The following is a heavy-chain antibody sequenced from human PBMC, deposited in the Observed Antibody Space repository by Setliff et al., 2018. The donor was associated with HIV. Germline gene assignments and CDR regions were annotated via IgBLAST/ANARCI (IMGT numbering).Heavy chain of an antibody. Sequence: HPGGSLRLSCTTSGFTFRDYGMSWVRQAPGKGLEWVGFIRSKAYGGTTEYTASLRGRFTISRDDSKNIAYLQMNRLKTEDTAVYYCTREWGNFWSGYYFDDWGQGTLVTVSS. CDR3: TREWGNFWSGYYFDD. D-gene: IGHD3-3*01. CDR2: IRSKAYGGTT. V-gene: IGHV3-49*04. CDR1: GFTFRDYG. J-gene: IGHJ4*02.